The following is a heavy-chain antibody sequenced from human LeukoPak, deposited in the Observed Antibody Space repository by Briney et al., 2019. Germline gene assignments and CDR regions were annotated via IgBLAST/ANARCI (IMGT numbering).Heavy chain of an antibody. Sequence: GGSLRLSCAASGFTFSSYGMHWVRQAPGKGLEWVSAISGSGGSTYYADSVKGRFTISRDKSRNTLYLQMNSLRAEDTAVYYCAKGLAVAGHFDYWGQGTLVTVSS. V-gene: IGHV3-23*01. CDR1: GFTFSSYG. J-gene: IGHJ4*02. D-gene: IGHD6-19*01. CDR3: AKGLAVAGHFDY. CDR2: ISGSGGST.